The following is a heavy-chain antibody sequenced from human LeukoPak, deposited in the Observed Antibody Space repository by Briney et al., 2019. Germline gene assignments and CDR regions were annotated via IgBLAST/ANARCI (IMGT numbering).Heavy chain of an antibody. CDR2: INPSGGST. CDR1: GYTFTSYY. J-gene: IGHJ5*02. CDR3: ARVGSTSCYASCWFDP. Sequence: ASVKVSCKASGYTFTSYYMHWVRQAPGQGLEWMGIINPSGGSTSYAQKFQGRLTMTRDTSTSTVYMELTSLRSEDTAVYYCARVGSTSCYASCWFDPWGQGTLVTVSS. V-gene: IGHV1-46*01. D-gene: IGHD2-2*01.